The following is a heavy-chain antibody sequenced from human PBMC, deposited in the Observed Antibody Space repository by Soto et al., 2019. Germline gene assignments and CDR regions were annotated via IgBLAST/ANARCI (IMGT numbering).Heavy chain of an antibody. Sequence: KGLERVSAISGSGGSTYYADSVKGRFTISRDNSKNTLYLQMNSLRAEDTAVYYCAKDLVFFFQAEDGIRDVRSVSAFLLNRSSDL. CDR2: ISGSGGST. V-gene: IGHV3-23*01. J-gene: IGHJ2*01. CDR3: AKDLVFFFQAEDGIRDVRSVSAFLLNRSSDL. D-gene: IGHD3-10*02.